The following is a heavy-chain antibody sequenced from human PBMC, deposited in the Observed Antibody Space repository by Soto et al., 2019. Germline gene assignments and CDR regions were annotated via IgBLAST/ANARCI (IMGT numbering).Heavy chain of an antibody. J-gene: IGHJ3*01. CDR2: GSTDGRDT. V-gene: IGHV3-74*03. CDR3: ARSMGAKNGFDV. D-gene: IGHD1-26*01. Sequence: EVQVVESGGGLVQPGGSLRLSCAASEFTFNNYWMHWLRQTPGKGLVWVSRGSTDGRDTTYAGFVKGRFTISRDNAKNTLDLQMNSLRVEDTAVYYCARSMGAKNGFDVWGRGTKVTVYS. CDR1: EFTFNNYW.